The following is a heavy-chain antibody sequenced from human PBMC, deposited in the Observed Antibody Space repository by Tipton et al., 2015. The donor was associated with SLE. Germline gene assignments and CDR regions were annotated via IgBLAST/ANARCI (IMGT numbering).Heavy chain of an antibody. D-gene: IGHD6-13*01. CDR1: GASISSTSYY. CDR3: TRAAFSSNWYMYWHFVL. CDR2: IYNSGNT. V-gene: IGHV4-39*02. Sequence: TLSLTCTVSGASISSTSYYWGWIRQAPGKGLEWIGSIYNSGNTYYNPSLKSRVTISRDTSGNQFPLNMSSATASDTAVYFCTRAAFSSNWYMYWHFVLWGRGTLVTVSS. J-gene: IGHJ2*01.